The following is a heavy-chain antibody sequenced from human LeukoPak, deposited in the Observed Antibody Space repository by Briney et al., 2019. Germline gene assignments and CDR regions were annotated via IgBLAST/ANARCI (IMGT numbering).Heavy chain of an antibody. Sequence: GGSLRLSCAASGFSFSTYSMNWVRQAPGKGLEWVSSISSGSNFIYYADSLKGRFTISRDNAKNSLDLQMNSLRAEDTAVYYYARGRLDFWSGYYTDGFDYWGQGTLVTVSS. CDR1: GFSFSTYS. CDR3: ARGRLDFWSGYYTDGFDY. D-gene: IGHD3-3*01. V-gene: IGHV3-21*01. J-gene: IGHJ4*02. CDR2: ISSGSNFI.